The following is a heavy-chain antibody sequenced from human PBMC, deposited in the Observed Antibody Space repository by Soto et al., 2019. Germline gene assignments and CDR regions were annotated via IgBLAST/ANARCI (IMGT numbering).Heavy chain of an antibody. CDR3: ARYDFWTGYWSD. V-gene: IGHV4-59*01. Sequence: QVHLQESGPGLVRPSETLSLTCSISGGSISYYYWSWVRQPPGKGLDWIGHIYYNVNTNYNPSLKSRVTISVDTCKNQFSLRLTSVTAADTAVYYCARYDFWTGYWSDWGQGSLVTVS. CDR2: IYYNVNT. J-gene: IGHJ4*02. CDR1: GGSISYYY. D-gene: IGHD3-3*01.